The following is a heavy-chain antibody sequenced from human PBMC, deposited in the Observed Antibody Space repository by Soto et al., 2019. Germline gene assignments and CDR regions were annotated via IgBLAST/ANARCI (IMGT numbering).Heavy chain of an antibody. J-gene: IGHJ6*01. Sequence: SATLPLTCTVSSGSIRSSSFSWVWIRQPPGKGLEWIGSIYYSGSTHYNPSLKSRVIISVDTSRNQFSLKLSSVTAADTAGDYCARHPPGYHVSGMDVSGQGTTVT. D-gene: IGHD2-2*01. CDR2: IYYSGST. CDR3: ARHPPGYHVSGMDV. CDR1: SGSIRSSSFS. V-gene: IGHV4-39*01.